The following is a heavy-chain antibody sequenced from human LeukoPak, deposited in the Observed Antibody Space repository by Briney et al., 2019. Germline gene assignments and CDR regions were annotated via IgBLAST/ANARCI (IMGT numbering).Heavy chain of an antibody. CDR2: ISSSSSYI. Sequence: GGSLRLSCAASGFTFSSYWMNWVRQAPGKGLEWVSSISSSSSYIYYADSVKGRFTISRDNAKNSLYLQMNSLRAEDTAVYYCARAQSGADDAFDIWGQGTMVTVSS. CDR3: ARAQSGADDAFDI. CDR1: GFTFSSYW. V-gene: IGHV3-21*01. D-gene: IGHD3-10*01. J-gene: IGHJ3*02.